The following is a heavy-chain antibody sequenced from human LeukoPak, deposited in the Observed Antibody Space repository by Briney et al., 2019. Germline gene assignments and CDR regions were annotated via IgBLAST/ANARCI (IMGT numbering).Heavy chain of an antibody. CDR3: ARDRKYKTYYYGSGSYDAEAYYYYGMDV. CDR1: GGTFSSYA. D-gene: IGHD3-10*01. CDR2: IIPILGIA. Sequence: ASVKVSCKASGGTFSSYAISWVRQAPGQGLEWMGRIIPILGIANYAQKFQGRVTITADKSTSTAYMELSSLRSEDTAVYYCARDRKYKTYYYGSGSYDAEAYYYYGMDVWGQGTTVTVSS. J-gene: IGHJ6*02. V-gene: IGHV1-69*04.